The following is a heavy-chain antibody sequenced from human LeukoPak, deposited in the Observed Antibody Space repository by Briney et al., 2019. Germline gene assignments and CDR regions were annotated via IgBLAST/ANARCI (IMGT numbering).Heavy chain of an antibody. D-gene: IGHD6-13*01. V-gene: IGHV3-30*02. Sequence: GAPGLSLAAAGFPFSSCCKHWGRPAPSKGLEWVAFIRYHGSDKYYADSVKGRFTISRDNSENTLYLQMNSLRAEDTAVYYCAKSPSSWKFDDWGQGTLVTVSS. CDR3: AKSPSSWKFDD. CDR1: GFPFSSCC. J-gene: IGHJ4*02. CDR2: IRYHGSDK.